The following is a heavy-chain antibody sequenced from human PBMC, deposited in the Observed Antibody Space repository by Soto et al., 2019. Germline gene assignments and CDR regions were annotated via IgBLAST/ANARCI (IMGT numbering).Heavy chain of an antibody. CDR1: GGSFSGYY. Sequence: QVQLQQWGAGLLKPSETLSLTCAVYGGSFSGYYWSWIRQPPGKRLEWIGEINHSGSTNYNPSLKSRVTKSGGTYKTHFSLKLSSVTAADPAVYFWARGKIFGVVIIPYYYMDVRGKGTTVTVSS. D-gene: IGHD3-3*01. V-gene: IGHV4-34*01. CDR2: INHSGST. CDR3: ARGKIFGVVIIPYYYMDV. J-gene: IGHJ6*03.